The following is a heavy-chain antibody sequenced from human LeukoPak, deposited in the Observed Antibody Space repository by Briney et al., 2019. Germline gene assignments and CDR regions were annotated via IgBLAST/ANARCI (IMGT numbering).Heavy chain of an antibody. Sequence: PGGSLRLSCVASGFTLSSYGMHWVRQAPGKGLEWVAFIRYDRSTKYADSVKGRFTISRDNSKNMLFLQLNSVTTEDTALYYCAKDQPDYGSGNYAVSCGQGTLATVSS. CDR1: GFTLSSYG. V-gene: IGHV3-30*02. J-gene: IGHJ5*02. CDR3: AKDQPDYGSGNYAVS. CDR2: IRYDRSTK. D-gene: IGHD3-10*01.